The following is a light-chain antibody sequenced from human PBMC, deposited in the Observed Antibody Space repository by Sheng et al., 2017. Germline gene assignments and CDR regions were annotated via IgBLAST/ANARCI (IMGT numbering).Light chain of an antibody. CDR2: GAS. J-gene: IGKJ2*03. Sequence: EIVMTQSPATLSVSPGERTTLSCRASQSVSSNLAWYQQKPGQAPRLLIYGASTRATGIPGRFSGSGSGTEFTLTIASLQSEDSAVYYCQQYNNWYSFGQGTKLEIK. V-gene: IGKV3-15*01. CDR3: QQYNNWYS. CDR1: QSVSSN.